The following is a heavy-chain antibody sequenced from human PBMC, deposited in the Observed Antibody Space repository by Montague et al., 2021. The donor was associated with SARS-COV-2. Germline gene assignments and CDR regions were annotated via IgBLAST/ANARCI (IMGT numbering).Heavy chain of an antibody. CDR1: GGSISSYY. CDR3: ARGRDQLGWFDP. D-gene: IGHD7-27*01. Sequence: SETLSLTCTVSGGSISSYYWSWIRQPPGKGLEWIGYIYYSGTTNYNPSLRSRLTMSIDTSKDQLSLKLSSLTAADAAVYYCARGRDQLGWFDPWGQGTLVTVSS. V-gene: IGHV4-59*01. J-gene: IGHJ5*02. CDR2: IYYSGTT.